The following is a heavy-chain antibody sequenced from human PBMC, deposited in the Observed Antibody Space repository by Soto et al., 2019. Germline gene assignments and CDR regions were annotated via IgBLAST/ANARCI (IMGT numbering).Heavy chain of an antibody. J-gene: IGHJ4*02. CDR2: ISYDGSNK. D-gene: IGHD5-18*01. V-gene: IGHV3-30-3*01. Sequence: VGSLRLSCAASGFTFSSYAMHWVRQAPGKGLEWVAVISYDGSNKYYADSVKGRFTISRDNSKNTLYLQMNSLRAEDTAVYYCARDGEVQLWFFDYWGQGTLVTVAS. CDR3: ARDGEVQLWFFDY. CDR1: GFTFSSYA.